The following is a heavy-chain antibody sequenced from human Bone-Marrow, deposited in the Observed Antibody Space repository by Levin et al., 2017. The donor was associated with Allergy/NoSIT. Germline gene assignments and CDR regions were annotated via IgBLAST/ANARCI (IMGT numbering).Heavy chain of an antibody. CDR1: NYSISSGFH. Sequence: SETLSLTCAVSNYSISSGFHWGWIRQPPGKGLEWIGSIDQSGDTYYNPSLKSRVTISVDTSKNQFSLRLTSVSAADTAVYYCARTLGYCSGDSCYFYFDYWGRGTLVTVSS. J-gene: IGHJ4*02. V-gene: IGHV4-38-2*01. D-gene: IGHD2-15*01. CDR3: ARTLGYCSGDSCYFYFDY. CDR2: IDQSGDT.